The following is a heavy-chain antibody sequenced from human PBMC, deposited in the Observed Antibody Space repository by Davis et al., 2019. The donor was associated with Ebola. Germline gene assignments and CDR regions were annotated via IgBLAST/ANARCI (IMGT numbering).Heavy chain of an antibody. Sequence: PGGSLRLSCAASGFTFSSYAMSWVRQAPGKGLEWVSAISGSGGSTYYADSVKGRFTISRDNAKNSLYLQMNSLRAEDTALYYCAKDIHSRLRFLEWLLPAMDVWGKGTTVTVSS. J-gene: IGHJ6*04. CDR1: GFTFSSYA. V-gene: IGHV3-23*01. D-gene: IGHD3-3*01. CDR2: ISGSGGST. CDR3: AKDIHSRLRFLEWLLPAMDV.